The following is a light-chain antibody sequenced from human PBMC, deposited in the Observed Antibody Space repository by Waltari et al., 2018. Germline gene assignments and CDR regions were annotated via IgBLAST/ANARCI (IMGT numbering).Light chain of an antibody. CDR1: QESRGW. CDR3: QQANSFPHT. J-gene: IGKJ2*01. CDR2: SVS. Sequence: DIQMTQSPSSVSASVGDRVPITCRPSQESRGWLAWYQQKAGKAPKLLIHSVSTLQSGVPSRFSGSGSGTDFTLTISSLQPEDFATYYCQQANSFPHTFGQGTKLEMK. V-gene: IGKV1-12*01.